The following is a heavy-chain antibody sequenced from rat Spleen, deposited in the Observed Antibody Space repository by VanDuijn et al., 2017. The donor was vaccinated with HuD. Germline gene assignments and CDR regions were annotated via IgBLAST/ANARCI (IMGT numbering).Heavy chain of an antibody. V-gene: IGHV5-7*01. Sequence: EVQLVESGGGLVQPGRSMKLSCAASGFTFSNYDMAWVRQAPKKGLEWVATISYDGSSTNYRDSVKGRFTISRDNAKNTLYLQMDSLKSEDTATYYCSRDAFRGTHWFAYWGQGTLVTVSS. J-gene: IGHJ3*01. D-gene: IGHD4-3*01. CDR2: ISYDGSST. CDR3: SRDAFRGTHWFAY. CDR1: GFTFSNYD.